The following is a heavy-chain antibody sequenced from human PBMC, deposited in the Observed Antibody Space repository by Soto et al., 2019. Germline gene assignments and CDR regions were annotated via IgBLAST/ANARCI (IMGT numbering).Heavy chain of an antibody. Sequence: QLQLQESGPGLVKPSETLSLTCTVSGGSISSYYWGWIRRPPGKGLEWIGSIYYSGSTYYNPSLKRRVTISVDTSKNQFSLKLSSVTAPDTAVYYCARRWGYSFDYWGQGTLVTVSS. CDR1: GGSISSYY. CDR3: ARRWGYSFDY. V-gene: IGHV4-39*01. CDR2: IYYSGST. J-gene: IGHJ4*02. D-gene: IGHD7-27*01.